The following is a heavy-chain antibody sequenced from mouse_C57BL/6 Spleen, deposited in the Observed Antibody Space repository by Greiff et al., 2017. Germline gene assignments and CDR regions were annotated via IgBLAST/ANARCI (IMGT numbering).Heavy chain of an antibody. D-gene: IGHD1-1*01. CDR3: ARYYGSYFDC. Sequence: QVQLKESGPELVKPGASVKISCKASGYAFSSSWMNWVKQRPGKGLEWIGRIYPGDGDTNYTGKFKGKATLTADKSSSTSYMQLSSLTSEYSAVYFCARYYGSYFDCWGQGTTLTVSS. V-gene: IGHV1-82*01. J-gene: IGHJ2*01. CDR1: GYAFSSSW. CDR2: IYPGDGDT.